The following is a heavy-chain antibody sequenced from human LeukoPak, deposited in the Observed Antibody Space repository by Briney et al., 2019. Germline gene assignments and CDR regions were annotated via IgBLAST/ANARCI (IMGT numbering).Heavy chain of an antibody. V-gene: IGHV3-7*01. D-gene: IGHD2-15*01. CDR1: GFTFSSYW. CDR3: ARGERGLLGYCSGGSCYGAFDI. Sequence: PGGSLRLSCAASGFTFSSYWMSWVRQAPGKGLEWVANIKQDGSEKYYVDSVKGRFTISRDNAKNSLYLQMNSLRAEDTAVYYCARGERGLLGYCSGGSCYGAFDIWGQGTMVTVSS. J-gene: IGHJ3*02. CDR2: IKQDGSEK.